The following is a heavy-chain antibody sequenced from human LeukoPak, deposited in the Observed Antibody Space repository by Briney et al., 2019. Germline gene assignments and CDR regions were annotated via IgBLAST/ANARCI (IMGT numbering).Heavy chain of an antibody. D-gene: IGHD6-19*01. CDR3: ARVQGGGYRTADY. Sequence: GGSLRLSCAASEFSVGSNYMTWVRQAPGKGLEWVSLIYSGGSTYYADSVKGRFTISRDNSKNTLFLQMNSLRSEDTAMYYCARVQGGGYRTADYWGQGTLVTVSS. J-gene: IGHJ4*02. V-gene: IGHV3-66*01. CDR1: EFSVGSNY. CDR2: IYSGGST.